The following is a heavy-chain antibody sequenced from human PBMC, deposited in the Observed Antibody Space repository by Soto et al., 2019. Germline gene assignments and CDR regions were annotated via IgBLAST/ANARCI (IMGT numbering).Heavy chain of an antibody. J-gene: IGHJ6*02. D-gene: IGHD1-7*01. CDR1: GGSFSGYY. CDR3: ARDRTSLRYYYGMDV. Sequence: SETLSLTCAVYGGSFSGYYWSWIRQPPGKGLEWIGEINHSGSTNYNPSLKSRVTISVDTSKNQFSLKLSSVTAADTAVYCCARDRTSLRYYYGMDVWGQGTTVPVSS. V-gene: IGHV4-34*01. CDR2: INHSGST.